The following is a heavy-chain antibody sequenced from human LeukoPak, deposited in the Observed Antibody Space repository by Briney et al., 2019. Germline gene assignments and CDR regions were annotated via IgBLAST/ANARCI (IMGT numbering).Heavy chain of an antibody. V-gene: IGHV1-58*02. Sequence: ASVKVSCKASGFTFTSSAMQWVRQARGQRLEWIGWIVVGSGNTNYAQKFQERVTITRDMSTSTAYMELSSLRSENTAVYYCAAVGSITEYSDYWGQGTLVTVSS. CDR2: IVVGSGNT. CDR1: GFTFTSSA. D-gene: IGHD2/OR15-2a*01. CDR3: AAVGSITEYSDY. J-gene: IGHJ4*02.